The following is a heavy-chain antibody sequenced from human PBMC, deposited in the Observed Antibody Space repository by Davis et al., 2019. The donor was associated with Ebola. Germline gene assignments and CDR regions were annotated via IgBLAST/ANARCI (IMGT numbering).Heavy chain of an antibody. J-gene: IGHJ4*02. CDR1: GFSFSTYW. CDR2: IKEDGSDR. V-gene: IGHV3-7*04. CDR3: ARALDY. Sequence: PGGSLRLSCTASGFSFSTYWMNWVRQAPGKGLEWVANIKEDGSDRYYVDSVKGRFTISRDNAKNSLYLQMNSLRVEDTAIYYCARALDYWGQGTLVTVSS.